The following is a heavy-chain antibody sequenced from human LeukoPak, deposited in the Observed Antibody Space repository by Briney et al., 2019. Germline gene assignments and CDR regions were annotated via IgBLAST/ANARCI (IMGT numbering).Heavy chain of an antibody. Sequence: SETLSLTCGVYDGSFSGYYWSWIRQPPGKGLEWIGEINHSGSTKYNPSLKSRVTISVDTSRNQFSLKLSSVTAADTAVYYCAKSLYGSGSYYNWFDPWGQGTLVTVSS. CDR2: INHSGST. V-gene: IGHV4-34*01. J-gene: IGHJ5*02. CDR3: AKSLYGSGSYYNWFDP. D-gene: IGHD3-10*01. CDR1: DGSFSGYY.